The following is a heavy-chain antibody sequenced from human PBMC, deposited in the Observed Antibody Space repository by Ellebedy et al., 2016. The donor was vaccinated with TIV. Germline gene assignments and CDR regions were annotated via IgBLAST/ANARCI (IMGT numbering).Heavy chain of an antibody. Sequence: GESLKISCAASGFTFSSYAMHWVRQAPGKGLEWVAVISYDGSNKYYADSVKGRFTISRDNSKNTLYLQMNSLRAEDTAVYYCARSVRYFDDFDYWGQGTLVTVSS. CDR2: ISYDGSNK. J-gene: IGHJ4*02. CDR3: ARSVRYFDDFDY. V-gene: IGHV3-30-3*01. CDR1: GFTFSSYA. D-gene: IGHD3-9*01.